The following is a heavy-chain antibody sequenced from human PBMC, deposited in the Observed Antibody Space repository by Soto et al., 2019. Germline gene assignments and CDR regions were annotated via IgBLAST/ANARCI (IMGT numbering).Heavy chain of an antibody. CDR2: IIPIFGTA. V-gene: IGHV1-69*13. Sequence: SVKVSCKASGGTFSSYAISWVRQAPGQGLDWMGLIIPIFGTANYAQKFQGRVTITADESTSTAYMELSSLRSEDTAVYYCAVRTVRYFDWLLSTSYYYYGMDVWGQGTTVTVSS. CDR3: AVRTVRYFDWLLSTSYYYYGMDV. J-gene: IGHJ6*02. CDR1: GGTFSSYA. D-gene: IGHD3-9*01.